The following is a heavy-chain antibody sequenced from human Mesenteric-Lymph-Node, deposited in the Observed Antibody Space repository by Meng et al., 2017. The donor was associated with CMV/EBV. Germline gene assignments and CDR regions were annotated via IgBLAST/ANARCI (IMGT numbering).Heavy chain of an antibody. J-gene: IGHJ4*02. CDR2: IKQDGSEK. Sequence: GESLKISCATSGFTFSNYWMTWLRQAPGRGLEWVATIKQDGSEKDYRDSVKGRFTISRDNAKNSLYLQMNSLRAEDTAVYYCARGDYYSNYYFDYWGQGTLVTVSS. D-gene: IGHD4-11*01. CDR1: GFTFSNYW. CDR3: ARGDYYSNYYFDY. V-gene: IGHV3-7*01.